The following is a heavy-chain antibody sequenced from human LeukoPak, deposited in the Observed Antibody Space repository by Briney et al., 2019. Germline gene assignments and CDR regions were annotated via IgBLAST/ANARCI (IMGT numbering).Heavy chain of an antibody. Sequence: PGGSLRLSCAASGFTFSSYEMKWVRQAPGKGLEWVSYISSSGSTIYYADSVKGRFTISRDNAKNSLYLQMNSLRAEDTAVYYCARGVDFNWFDPWGQGTLVTVSS. CDR3: ARGVDFNWFDP. CDR2: ISSSGSTI. CDR1: GFTFSSYE. D-gene: IGHD3-9*01. J-gene: IGHJ5*02. V-gene: IGHV3-48*03.